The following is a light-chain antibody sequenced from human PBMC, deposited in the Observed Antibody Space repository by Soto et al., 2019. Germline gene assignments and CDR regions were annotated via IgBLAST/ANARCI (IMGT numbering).Light chain of an antibody. V-gene: IGKV3-20*01. Sequence: EIVLTQSPAALCLCPGERASRSCRASQSVSSNLAWYQQKPGQAPRLLIYGASSRATGIPDRFSGSGSGTDFTLTISRLEPEDFAVYYCQQYGTSPKFGQGTKVDIK. CDR2: GAS. J-gene: IGKJ1*01. CDR1: QSVSSN. CDR3: QQYGTSPK.